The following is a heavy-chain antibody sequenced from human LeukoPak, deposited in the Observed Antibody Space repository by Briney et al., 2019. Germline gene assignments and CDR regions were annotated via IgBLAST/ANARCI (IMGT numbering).Heavy chain of an antibody. Sequence: PGGSLRLSCAASGFTFSSYSMNWVRQAPGKGLEWVSYISSSSSTIYYADSVKGRFTISRDNAKNSLYLQMNSLRAEDTALYYCAKDITPRAAAGTDYYYGMDVWGQGTTVTVSS. CDR3: AKDITPRAAAGTDYYYGMDV. J-gene: IGHJ6*02. CDR2: ISSSSSTI. V-gene: IGHV3-48*01. CDR1: GFTFSSYS. D-gene: IGHD6-13*01.